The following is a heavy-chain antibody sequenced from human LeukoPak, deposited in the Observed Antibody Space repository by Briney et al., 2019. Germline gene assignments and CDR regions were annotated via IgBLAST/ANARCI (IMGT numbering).Heavy chain of an antibody. D-gene: IGHD1-26*01. Sequence: GGTLRLSCAASGFTFSSYGMSWVRQAPGKGLEWVSAISGSGGSTYYADSVKGRFTISRDNSKNTLYLQMNSLRAEDTAVYYCARDPGHIVGATPFDYWGQGTLVTVSS. CDR1: GFTFSSYG. V-gene: IGHV3-23*01. CDR3: ARDPGHIVGATPFDY. J-gene: IGHJ4*02. CDR2: ISGSGGST.